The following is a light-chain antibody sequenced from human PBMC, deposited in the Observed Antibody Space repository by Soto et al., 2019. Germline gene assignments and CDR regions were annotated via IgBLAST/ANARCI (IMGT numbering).Light chain of an antibody. V-gene: IGKV1-9*01. CDR3: QQHRNLPIT. CDR1: QGISNL. CDR2: TAS. Sequence: DIQLTQSPSFLSASLGDKVTITCRASQGISNLLAWYQQKPGEAPKLMVHTASTLQSGVPSRFSGSGSGTEFSFTISGLQPEDSATYYCQQHRNLPITFGQGTRLEIK. J-gene: IGKJ5*01.